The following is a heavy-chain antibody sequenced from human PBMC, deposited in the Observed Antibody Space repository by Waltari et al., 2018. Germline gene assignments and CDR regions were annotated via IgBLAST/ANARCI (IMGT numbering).Heavy chain of an antibody. V-gene: IGHV4-39*01. J-gene: IGHJ4*02. CDR3: ARIITSTKGYYFDY. CDR2: IYYSGST. D-gene: IGHD3-10*01. Sequence: QLQLQESGPGLVKPSETLSLTCTVSGGSISISTYYWGWIRQPPGKGLEWIGKIYYSGSTYHHAALRSRVTVSVATSKNQFSLKLSSVTAADTAVYYCARIITSTKGYYFDYWGQGTLVTVSS. CDR1: GGSISISTYY.